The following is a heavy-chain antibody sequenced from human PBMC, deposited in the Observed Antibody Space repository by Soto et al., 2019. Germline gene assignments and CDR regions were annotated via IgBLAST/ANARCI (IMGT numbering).Heavy chain of an antibody. D-gene: IGHD1-20*01. J-gene: IGHJ1*01. V-gene: IGHV1-69*01. CDR3: ARDPRRITGTTSAEDVQH. CDR1: GGTFSGYA. CDR2: IIPILGIT. Sequence: QAQLMQSGAEVKKPGSSVKVSCKASGGTFSGYAISWVRQAPGQGLEWMGGIIPILGITNYAQKFQGRITIAADESTGTAYLDLRSLRSEDTAVYYCARDPRRITGTTSAEDVQHWGQGTLVSVSS.